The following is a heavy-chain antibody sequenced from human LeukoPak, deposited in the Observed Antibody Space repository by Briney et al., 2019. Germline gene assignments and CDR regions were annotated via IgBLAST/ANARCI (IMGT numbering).Heavy chain of an antibody. CDR3: ARGVIAARFVY. CDR1: GGSFSGYY. D-gene: IGHD6-6*01. J-gene: IGHJ4*02. V-gene: IGHV4-34*01. Sequence: KPSETLSLTCAVYGGSFSGYYWSWIRQPPGKGLEWIGEINHSGSTNYNPSLKSRVTISVDTPKNQFSLKLSSVTAADTAVYYCARGVIAARFVYWGQGTLVTVSS. CDR2: INHSGST.